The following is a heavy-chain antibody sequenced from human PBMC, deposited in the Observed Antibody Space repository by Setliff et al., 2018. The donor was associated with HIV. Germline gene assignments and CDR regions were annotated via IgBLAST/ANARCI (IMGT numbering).Heavy chain of an antibody. CDR2: ISSSGDRT. J-gene: IGHJ4*02. D-gene: IGHD7-27*01. V-gene: IGHV3-23*01. CDR1: GFTFPNFG. Sequence: PGGSLRLSCAASGFTFPNFGMSWVRQAPGKGLEWVSGISSSGDRTYYAGSVKGRFTMSRDNSKNTLHLQMNSLGVEDTAVYYCAKGWGSPDYWGRGTLVTVSS. CDR3: AKGWGSPDY.